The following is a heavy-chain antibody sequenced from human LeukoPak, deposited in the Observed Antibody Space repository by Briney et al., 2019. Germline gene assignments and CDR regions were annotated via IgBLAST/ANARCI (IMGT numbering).Heavy chain of an antibody. CDR3: ARDTGWTGTQQQDY. V-gene: IGHV4-39*07. Sequence: SETLSLTCTVSGGSISSSNYYWGWIRQPPGKGLEWIGEINHSGSTNYNPSLKSRVTISVDTSKNQFSLKLSSVTAADTAVYYCARDTGWTGTQQQDYWGQGTLVTVSS. CDR1: GGSISSSNYY. J-gene: IGHJ4*02. D-gene: IGHD1-7*01. CDR2: INHSGST.